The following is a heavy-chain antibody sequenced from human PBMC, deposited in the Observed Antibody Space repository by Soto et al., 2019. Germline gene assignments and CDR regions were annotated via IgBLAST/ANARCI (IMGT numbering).Heavy chain of an antibody. CDR1: GFTFSSYA. V-gene: IGHV3-30-3*01. CDR2: ISYDGSNK. CDR3: ARDYDFWSGYYLDYYYGMDV. D-gene: IGHD3-3*01. J-gene: IGHJ6*02. Sequence: RWSLRLSCAASGFTFSSYAMHWFRQAPGKGLEWVAVISYDGSNKYYADSVKGRFTISRDNSKNTLYLQMNSLRAEDTAVYYCARDYDFWSGYYLDYYYGMDVWGQGTTVTVSS.